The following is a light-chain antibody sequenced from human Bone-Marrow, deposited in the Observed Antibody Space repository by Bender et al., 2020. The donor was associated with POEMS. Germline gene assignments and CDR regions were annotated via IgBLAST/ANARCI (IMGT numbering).Light chain of an antibody. CDR1: SRDVGSYNY. CDR2: DVS. V-gene: IGLV2-14*01. CDR3: SSYTSSSTPWV. J-gene: IGLJ3*02. Sequence: QSALTQPRSVSGSPGQSVTISCTGTSRDVGSYNYVSWYQQHPGKAPKLMIYDVSNRPSGVSNRFSGSKSGNTASLTISGLQAEDEADYYCSSYTSSSTPWVFGGGTKLTVL.